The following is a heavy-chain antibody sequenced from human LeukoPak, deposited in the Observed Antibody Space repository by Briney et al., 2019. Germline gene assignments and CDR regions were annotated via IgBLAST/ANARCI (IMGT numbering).Heavy chain of an antibody. CDR3: ARRRYYDSTGYLD. J-gene: IGHJ1*01. CDR2: IYYTGRT. Sequence: SETLSLTCTVYGGYISSGSYYWGWIRQPPGKGLEWIGDIYYTGRTYYNSSLKSRLTVSIDTSKNQFSLKLASVTAADTAVYYCARRRYYDSTGYLDWGQGTLITVSS. V-gene: IGHV4-39*01. CDR1: GGYISSGSYY. D-gene: IGHD3-22*01.